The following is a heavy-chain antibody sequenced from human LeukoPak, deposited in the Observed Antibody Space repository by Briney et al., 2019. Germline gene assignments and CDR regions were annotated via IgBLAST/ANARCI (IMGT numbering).Heavy chain of an antibody. CDR1: GFTFSSYW. CDR2: INSDGSST. Sequence: GGSLRLSCAASGFTFSSYWMQWVRQAPGKGLVWVSRINSDGSSTTYADSVKGRFTISRDDATNSLYVQMYRLRDEDTAVYYCARVEYSGWNLEYWGQGTLVTVSS. V-gene: IGHV3-74*01. J-gene: IGHJ4*02. D-gene: IGHD5-12*01. CDR3: ARVEYSGWNLEY.